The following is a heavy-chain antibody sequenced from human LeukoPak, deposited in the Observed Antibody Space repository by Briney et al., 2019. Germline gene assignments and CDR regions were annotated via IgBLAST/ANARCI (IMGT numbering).Heavy chain of an antibody. V-gene: IGHV3-9*01. Sequence: GGSLRLSCAASGFSFNDYGMHWVRQAPGKGLEWVAGISWDSGRIGYADSVKGRFTVSRDNAQNSLYLQMNSLRAEDTALYYCAKYLDASWRRRDYHCYVMDVWGEGTTVTVPS. D-gene: IGHD3-3*01. CDR2: ISWDSGRI. J-gene: IGHJ6*02. CDR3: AKYLDASWRRRDYHCYVMDV. CDR1: GFSFNDYG.